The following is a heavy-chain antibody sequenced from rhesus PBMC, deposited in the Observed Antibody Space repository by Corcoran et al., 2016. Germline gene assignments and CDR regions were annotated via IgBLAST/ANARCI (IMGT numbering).Heavy chain of an antibody. CDR3: ARGGYYFDY. V-gene: IGHV4S10*01. Sequence: QVQLQESGPGVVKPSETLSLTCAVSGGSISDSYRWSWISQPPGKGLEWIGYIYWSSTSTKYNPSLMSRVTISTDTSKNQFSLKLSSVTAADTAGYYCARGGYYFDYWGQGVLVTVSS. J-gene: IGHJ4*01. CDR1: GGSISDSYR. CDR2: IYWSSTST.